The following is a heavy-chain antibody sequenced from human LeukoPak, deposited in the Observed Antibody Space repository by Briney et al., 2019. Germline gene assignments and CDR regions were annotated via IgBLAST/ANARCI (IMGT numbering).Heavy chain of an antibody. J-gene: IGHJ3*02. Sequence: PGGPLRLSCAASGFTFSSYSMNWVRQAPGKGLEWVSSISSSSSYIYYADSVEGRFTISRDNAKNSLYLQMNSLRAEDTAVYYCARDCRTDDAFDIWGQGTMVTVSS. CDR3: ARDCRTDDAFDI. V-gene: IGHV3-21*01. D-gene: IGHD1-14*01. CDR2: ISSSSSYI. CDR1: GFTFSSYS.